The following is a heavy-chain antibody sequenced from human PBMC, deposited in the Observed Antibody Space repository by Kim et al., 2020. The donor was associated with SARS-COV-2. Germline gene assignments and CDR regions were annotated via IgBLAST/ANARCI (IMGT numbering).Heavy chain of an antibody. D-gene: IGHD5-18*01. V-gene: IGHV4-38-2*02. Sequence: SETLSLTCTVSGYSISSGYYWGWIRQPPGKGLEWIGSIYHSGSTYYNPSLKSRVTISVDTSKNQFSLKLSSVTAADTAVYYCARDLQLWFLGDYWGQGTLVTVSS. J-gene: IGHJ4*02. CDR3: ARDLQLWFLGDY. CDR1: GYSISSGYY. CDR2: IYHSGST.